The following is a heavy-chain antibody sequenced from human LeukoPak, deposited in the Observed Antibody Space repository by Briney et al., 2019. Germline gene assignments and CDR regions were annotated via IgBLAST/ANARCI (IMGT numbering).Heavy chain of an antibody. Sequence: PGGSLRLSCAASGFTFSSYGMHWVRQAPGKGLEWVAVISYDGSNKYYADSVKGRFTISRDNSKNTLYLQMNSLRAEDTAVYYCAKDQWELLGTYGMDVWGQGTTVTVSS. V-gene: IGHV3-30*18. J-gene: IGHJ6*02. CDR2: ISYDGSNK. CDR3: AKDQWELLGTYGMDV. CDR1: GFTFSSYG. D-gene: IGHD1-26*01.